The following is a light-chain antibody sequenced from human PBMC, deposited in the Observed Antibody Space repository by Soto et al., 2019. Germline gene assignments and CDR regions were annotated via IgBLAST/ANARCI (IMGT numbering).Light chain of an antibody. V-gene: IGKV1-5*03. Sequence: DIPLTQSPSTLSASVGDRVTLTCRASQSIGFWLAWYQQKAGKAPKLLIYKASSLESGVPARFSASGYGTEFTLTISSLQPDDFATYYCQQSNSHSFGPGTKVEIK. CDR3: QQSNSHS. CDR1: QSIGFW. J-gene: IGKJ1*01. CDR2: KAS.